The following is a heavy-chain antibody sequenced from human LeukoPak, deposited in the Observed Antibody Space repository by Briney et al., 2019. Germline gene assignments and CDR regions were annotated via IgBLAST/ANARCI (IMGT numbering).Heavy chain of an antibody. CDR1: GFTFSSYA. V-gene: IGHV3-30*15. Sequence: GRSLRLSCAASGFTFSSYAMHWVRQAPGKGLEWVAVISYDGNNKYYADSVKGRFTISRDNSKNTLYLQMSSLRAEDTAVYYCARDTRSITSALGYWGQETLVTVSS. J-gene: IGHJ4*02. D-gene: IGHD3-10*01. CDR2: ISYDGNNK. CDR3: ARDTRSITSALGY.